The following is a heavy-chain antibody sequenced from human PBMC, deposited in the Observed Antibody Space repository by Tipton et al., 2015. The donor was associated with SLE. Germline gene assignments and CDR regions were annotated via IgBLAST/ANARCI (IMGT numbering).Heavy chain of an antibody. D-gene: IGHD2-2*02. CDR2: IYTSGSA. Sequence: TLSLTCTVSGGSISSGTYYWSWIRQPAGKGLEWIGRIYTSGSANYNPSLKSRVTISVDTFKNQFSLKLSSVTAADTAVYYCARSHCSSPSCYSYYYMDVWGKGTTVTVSS. V-gene: IGHV4-61*02. J-gene: IGHJ6*03. CDR1: GGSISSGTYY. CDR3: ARSHCSSPSCYSYYYMDV.